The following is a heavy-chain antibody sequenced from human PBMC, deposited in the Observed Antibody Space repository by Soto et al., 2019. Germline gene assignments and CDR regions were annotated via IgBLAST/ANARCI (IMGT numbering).Heavy chain of an antibody. Sequence: QVQLQESGPGLVKPSQTLSLTCTVSGGSISSGGYHWSWIRQHPGKGLEWIGYIYYSGSTYYNPSLKRRGTISEDTSKNQFSLKLSSVTAADTAVYYCARDPTPWGQGTLVTVSS. J-gene: IGHJ5*02. CDR3: ARDPTP. CDR1: GGSISSGGYH. V-gene: IGHV4-31*03. CDR2: IYYSGST.